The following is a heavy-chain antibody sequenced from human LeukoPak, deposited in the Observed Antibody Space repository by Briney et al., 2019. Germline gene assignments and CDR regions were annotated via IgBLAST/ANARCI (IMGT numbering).Heavy chain of an antibody. CDR2: IKEDGSEK. J-gene: IGHJ4*02. CDR1: GYTFRSYW. CDR3: ARMTANDY. D-gene: IGHD2-21*02. Sequence: GGSLRLSCAASGYTFRSYWMSWLRQAPGKGLEWVANIKEDGSEKNYVDSVKGRFTISRDNAKNSLSPHMDHLSAEETAVYYCARMTANDYGGQGTLVTVSS. V-gene: IGHV3-7*02.